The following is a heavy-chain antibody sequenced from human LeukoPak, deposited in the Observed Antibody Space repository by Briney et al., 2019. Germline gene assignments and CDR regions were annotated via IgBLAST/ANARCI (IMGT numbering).Heavy chain of an antibody. J-gene: IGHJ6*02. V-gene: IGHV4-34*01. CDR1: GGSFSGYY. CDR2: INHSGST. D-gene: IGHD6-19*01. Sequence: PSETLSHTCAVYGGSFSGYYWSWIRQPPGKGLEWIGEINHSGSTNYNPSLKSRVTISVDTSKNQFSLKLSSVTAADTAVYYCARGSKDSSGWYRYYYYYYGMDVWGQGTTVTVSS. CDR3: ARGSKDSSGWYRYYYYYYGMDV.